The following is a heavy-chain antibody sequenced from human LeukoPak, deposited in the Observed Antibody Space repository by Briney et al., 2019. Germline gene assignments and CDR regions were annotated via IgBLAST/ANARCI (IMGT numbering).Heavy chain of an antibody. CDR3: ARDGLRAAGTPFDY. V-gene: IGHV3-33*08. D-gene: IGHD6-13*01. Sequence: PGGSLRLSCAVSGFTVSSNYMSWVRQAPGKGLEWVAVIWYDGSNKYYADSVKGRFTISRDNSKNTLYLQMNSLRAEDTAVYYCARDGLRAAGTPFDYWGQGTLVTVSS. CDR1: GFTVSSNY. CDR2: IWYDGSNK. J-gene: IGHJ4*02.